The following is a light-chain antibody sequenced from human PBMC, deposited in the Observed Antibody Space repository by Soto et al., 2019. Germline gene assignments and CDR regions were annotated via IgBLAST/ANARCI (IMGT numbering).Light chain of an antibody. J-gene: IGKJ1*01. CDR2: SAS. CDR3: QKSDSTPWT. CDR1: QTINNY. V-gene: IGKV1-39*01. Sequence: DIQMTQSPSSLSASVGDSFTLTFRTSQTINNYLNWYQQKPGKAPKLLVYSASNLQSGVPSRFSGSGSGTNFTLTISDLQPEDFTTYYCQKSDSTPWTFGQGTKVDIK.